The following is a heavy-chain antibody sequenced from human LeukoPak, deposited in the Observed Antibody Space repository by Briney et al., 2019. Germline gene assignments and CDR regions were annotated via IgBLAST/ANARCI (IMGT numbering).Heavy chain of an antibody. CDR3: ARDRGRYCSSTSCYPFDY. CDR2: ISDNGGTT. V-gene: IGHV3-64*01. Sequence: GGSLRLSCAVSGFTFSSYAMHWVRQAPGKGLEYVSSISDNGGTTFYANSVKGRFIISRDNAKNSLYLQMNSLRAEDTALYHCARDRGRYCSSTSCYPFDYWGQGTLVTVSS. CDR1: GFTFSSYA. D-gene: IGHD2-2*01. J-gene: IGHJ4*02.